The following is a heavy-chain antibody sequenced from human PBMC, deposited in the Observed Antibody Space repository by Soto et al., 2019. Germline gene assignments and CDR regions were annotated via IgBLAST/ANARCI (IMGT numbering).Heavy chain of an antibody. CDR3: ERKGGNSSRWYEGGENWFDP. V-gene: IGHV5-10-1*01. J-gene: IGHJ5*02. Sequence: PGESLKISCKGSGYSFTSYWISWVRQMPGKGLEWMGRIDPSDSYTNYSPSFQGHVTISADKSISTAYLQWSSLKASDTAMYYCERKGGNSSRWYEGGENWFDPWGQGTQVTVSS. D-gene: IGHD6-13*01. CDR1: GYSFTSYW. CDR2: IDPSDSYT.